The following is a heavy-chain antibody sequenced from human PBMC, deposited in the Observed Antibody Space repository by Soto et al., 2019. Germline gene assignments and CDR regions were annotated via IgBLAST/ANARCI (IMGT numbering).Heavy chain of an antibody. J-gene: IGHJ6*02. V-gene: IGHV4-34*01. CDR3: ASSEKLLWFGELFSLPTTVSGMDV. CDR1: GGSFSGYY. D-gene: IGHD3-10*01. CDR2: INHSGST. Sequence: QVQLQQWGAGLLKPSETLSLTCAVYGGSFSGYYWSWIRQPPGKGLEWIGEINHSGSTNYNPSLKSRVTISVDTSKNQFSLKLSSVTAADTAVYYCASSEKLLWFGELFSLPTTVSGMDVWGQGTTVTVSS.